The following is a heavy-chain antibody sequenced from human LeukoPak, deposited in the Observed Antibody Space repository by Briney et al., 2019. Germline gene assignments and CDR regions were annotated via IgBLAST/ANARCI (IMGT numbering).Heavy chain of an antibody. Sequence: PGGPLRLSCAASGFTFSSNWMTWVRQAPGKGLEWVANMNQDETEKYYLDSVKGRFTISRDNAKKSLYLQMNSLRAEDTAVYYCATGFGSDYWGQGTLVTVSS. D-gene: IGHD1-26*01. CDR3: ATGFGSDY. V-gene: IGHV3-7*01. CDR2: MNQDETEK. J-gene: IGHJ4*02. CDR1: GFTFSSNW.